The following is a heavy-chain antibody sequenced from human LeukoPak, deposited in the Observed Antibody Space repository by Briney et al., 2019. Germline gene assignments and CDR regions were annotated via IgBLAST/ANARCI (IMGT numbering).Heavy chain of an antibody. D-gene: IGHD4-17*01. Sequence: GGSLRLSCVASGFTFTSYDMHWVRQGPGKGLEWVSAIGVRGDTYYPGSVVGRFTISRDNAKNSLYLQMNSLRGGDMAVYYCARGIFGDFSRMDVWGQGTTVTVSS. V-gene: IGHV3-13*01. J-gene: IGHJ6*02. CDR2: IGVRGDT. CDR3: ARGIFGDFSRMDV. CDR1: GFTFTSYD.